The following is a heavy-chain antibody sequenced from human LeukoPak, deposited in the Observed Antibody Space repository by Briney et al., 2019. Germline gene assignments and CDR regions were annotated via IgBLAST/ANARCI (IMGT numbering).Heavy chain of an antibody. V-gene: IGHV3-23*01. D-gene: IGHD5-18*01. CDR3: ARVLDTAGIGY. J-gene: IGHJ4*02. CDR2: IGDSGDT. CDR1: GFTFSSYA. Sequence: GGSLRLSCAASGFTFSSYAMSWVRQAPGKGLEWVSAIGDSGDTYYADSVKGRFTISRDNSKNTLYLQMNSLRAEDTAVYYCARVLDTAGIGYWGQGTLVTVS.